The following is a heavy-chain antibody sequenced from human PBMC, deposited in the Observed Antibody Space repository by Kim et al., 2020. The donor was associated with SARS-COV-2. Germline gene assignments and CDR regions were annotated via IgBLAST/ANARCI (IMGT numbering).Heavy chain of an antibody. Sequence: GGSLRLSCAASGFTFSSYSMNWVRQAPGKGLEWVSYISSSSSTIYYADSVKGRFTISRDNAKNSLYLQMNSLRAEDTAVYYCARWARHDSSGYYIDYWGQGTLVTVSS. J-gene: IGHJ4*02. D-gene: IGHD3-22*01. V-gene: IGHV3-48*04. CDR1: GFTFSSYS. CDR2: ISSSSSTI. CDR3: ARWARHDSSGYYIDY.